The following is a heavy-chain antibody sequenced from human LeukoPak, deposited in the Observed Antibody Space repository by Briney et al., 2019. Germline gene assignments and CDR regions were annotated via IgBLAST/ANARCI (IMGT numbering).Heavy chain of an antibody. CDR2: ISTTSSYI. V-gene: IGHV3-21*01. CDR1: GFTFSSYS. J-gene: IGHJ4*02. CDR3: AREGLPSEATKIFDY. Sequence: GGSLRLSCAPSGFTFSSYSMHWVRQAPGKGLEWVSSISTTSSYIHYADSVKGRFTISRDNAKNSLYPQMNSLRAEDTAVYYCAREGLPSEATKIFDYWGQGTLVTVSS. D-gene: IGHD2-15*01.